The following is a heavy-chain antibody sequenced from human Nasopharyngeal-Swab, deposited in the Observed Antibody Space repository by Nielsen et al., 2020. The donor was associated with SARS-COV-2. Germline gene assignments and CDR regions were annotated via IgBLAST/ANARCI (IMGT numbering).Heavy chain of an antibody. V-gene: IGHV3-11*04. CDR3: ARDQDVVVPAAIDYYYYGMDV. Sequence: WIRQPPGKGLEWVSYISGSGSTIYYADSVKGRFTISRDNAKNSLYLQMNSLRAEDTAVYYCARDQDVVVPAAIDYYYYGMDVWGQGTTVTVSS. J-gene: IGHJ6*02. CDR2: ISGSGSTI. D-gene: IGHD2-2*01.